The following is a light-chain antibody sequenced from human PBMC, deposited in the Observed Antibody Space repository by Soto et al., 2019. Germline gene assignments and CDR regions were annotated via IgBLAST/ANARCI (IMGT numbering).Light chain of an antibody. CDR2: GAS. V-gene: IGKV3-15*01. CDR1: QSISSD. Sequence: IVMTQSPATLSVYPGERATLSCRASQSISSDVAWYQQKPGQAPRLLIYGASTTATGIPARFSGSGSGTEFTLTISSLQSEDYAVYYCQQYNNWPQTFGQGTMVDI. CDR3: QQYNNWPQT. J-gene: IGKJ1*01.